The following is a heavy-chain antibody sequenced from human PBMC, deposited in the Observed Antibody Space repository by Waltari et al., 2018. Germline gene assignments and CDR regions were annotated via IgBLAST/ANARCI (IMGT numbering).Heavy chain of an antibody. CDR2: IIPILGIA. CDR3: ARESRDGYNYGGYNWFDP. Sequence: QVQLVQSGAEVKKPGSSVKVSCKASGGTFSSYAISWVRQAPGQGLEWMGGIIPILGIANYAQKFQGRVTITADESTSTAYMELSSLRSEDTAVYYCARESRDGYNYGGYNWFDPWGQGTLVTVSS. J-gene: IGHJ5*02. V-gene: IGHV1-69*04. D-gene: IGHD5-12*01. CDR1: GGTFSSYA.